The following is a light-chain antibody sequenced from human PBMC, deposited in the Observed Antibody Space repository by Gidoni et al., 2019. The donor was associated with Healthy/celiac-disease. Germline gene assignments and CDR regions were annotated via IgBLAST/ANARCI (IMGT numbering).Light chain of an antibody. CDR2: DAS. CDR3: QQYNSDSPT. Sequence: DIQMTQSPSILSVSVGDRVTITCRASHSINTWLAWYRQKPGEAPKLLISDASILESGVPSRFSGSGSGTEFTLTISSLQPDDFATYYCQQYNSDSPTFGQGTRLDI. CDR1: HSINTW. J-gene: IGKJ5*01. V-gene: IGKV1-5*01.